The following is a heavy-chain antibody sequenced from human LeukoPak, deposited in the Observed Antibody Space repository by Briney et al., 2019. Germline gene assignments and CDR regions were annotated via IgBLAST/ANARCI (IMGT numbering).Heavy chain of an antibody. J-gene: IGHJ4*02. D-gene: IGHD3-9*01. CDR1: GYTFTGYY. CDR2: INPNSGGT. Sequence: GASVKVSCKASGYTFTGYYMYWVRQAPGQGLEWMGWINPNSGGTNYAQKSQGRVTMTRDTSINTAYMELSRLRSDDTAVYYCARDSYDILTGYPPAPFDYWGQGTLVTVSS. V-gene: IGHV1-2*02. CDR3: ARDSYDILTGYPPAPFDY.